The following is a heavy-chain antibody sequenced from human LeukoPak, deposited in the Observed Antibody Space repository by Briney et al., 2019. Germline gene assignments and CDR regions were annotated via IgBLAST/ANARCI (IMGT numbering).Heavy chain of an antibody. Sequence: GGSLRLSCVASGFTVSSNYMSWVRQAPGKGLEWLSVFYSGGSTYYADSVNGRFTMSRDNSKNTLYLQMNGLRVEDTAVYYCARVSPFDYWGQGTQVPVSS. CDR2: FYSGGST. J-gene: IGHJ4*02. CDR3: ARVSPFDY. CDR1: GFTVSSNY. V-gene: IGHV3-66*01.